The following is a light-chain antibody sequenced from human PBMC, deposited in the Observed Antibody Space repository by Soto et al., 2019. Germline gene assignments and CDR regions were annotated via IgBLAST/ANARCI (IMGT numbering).Light chain of an antibody. CDR3: QQSFSTLLIT. CDR1: QSINTY. CDR2: AAS. J-gene: IGKJ5*01. Sequence: DIQMTQSPSSLSASIGDGVTITCRASQSINTYLYWYQQKPGKAPKLLISAASHLQTGVPSRFSGSRSGTDFTLPISSLQPEDFAIYYCQQSFSTLLITFGQGTRLEIK. V-gene: IGKV1-39*01.